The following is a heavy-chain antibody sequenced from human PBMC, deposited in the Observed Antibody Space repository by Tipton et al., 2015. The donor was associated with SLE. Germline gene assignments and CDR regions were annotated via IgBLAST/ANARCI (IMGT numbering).Heavy chain of an antibody. CDR2: IYYSGST. D-gene: IGHD6-13*01. CDR3: ARGRSSPDAFDI. J-gene: IGHJ3*02. CDR1: GGSISSHY. Sequence: TLSLTCTVSGGSISSHYWSWIRQPPGKGLEWIGYIYYSGSTYYNPSLKSRVTISVDTSKNQFSLKLSSVTAADTAVYYCARGRSSPDAFDIWGQGTMVTVSS. V-gene: IGHV4-59*08.